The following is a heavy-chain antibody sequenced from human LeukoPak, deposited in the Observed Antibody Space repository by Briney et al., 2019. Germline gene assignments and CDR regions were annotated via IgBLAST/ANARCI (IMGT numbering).Heavy chain of an antibody. CDR1: GFTFSDYY. CDR3: ASSPRTSGYGESRPVVYFDY. CDR2: ITSSGSTI. V-gene: IGHV3-11*04. Sequence: GGSLRLSCGTSGFTFSDYYMSWIRQAPGKGLEWVSYITSSGSTIYHADSVKGRFTISRDNAKNSLYLQMNSLRAEDTAVYYCASSPRTSGYGESRPVVYFDYWGQGTLVTVSS. J-gene: IGHJ4*02. D-gene: IGHD5-12*01.